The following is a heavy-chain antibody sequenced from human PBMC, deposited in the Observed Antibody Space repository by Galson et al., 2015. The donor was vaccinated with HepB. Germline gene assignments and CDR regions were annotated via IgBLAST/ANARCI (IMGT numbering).Heavy chain of an antibody. J-gene: IGHJ4*02. D-gene: IGHD3-22*01. Sequence: ETLSLTCTVSGGSISSSSYYWGWIRQPPGKGLEWIGSIYYSRSTYYNPSLKSRVTISVDTSKNQFSLKLSSVTAADTAVYYCARDYYDSSGYYGFDYWGQGTLVTVSS. CDR3: ARDYYDSSGYYGFDY. CDR2: IYYSRST. V-gene: IGHV4-39*02. CDR1: GGSISSSSYY.